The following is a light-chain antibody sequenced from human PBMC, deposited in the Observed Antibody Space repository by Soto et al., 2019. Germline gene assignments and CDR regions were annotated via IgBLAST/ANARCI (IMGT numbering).Light chain of an antibody. V-gene: IGLV1-51*01. CDR1: SSNIGNNY. Sequence: QSVLTQPPSVSAAPGQKVTISCSGSSSNIGNNYVSWYQQLPGTAPKLLIYDNNKRPSGIPDRFSDSKSGTSATLGITGLQTGDEADYYCGTWDSSLSAYVFGTGTKGTVL. CDR3: GTWDSSLSAYV. CDR2: DNN. J-gene: IGLJ1*01.